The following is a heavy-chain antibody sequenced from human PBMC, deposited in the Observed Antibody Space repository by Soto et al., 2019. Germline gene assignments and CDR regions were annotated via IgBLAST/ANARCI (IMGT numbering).Heavy chain of an antibody. CDR1: GGTFSSSA. CDR2: IMPIFGTA. Sequence: SVKVSCKASGGTFSSSAINWVRQAPGQGLEWIGGIMPIFGTASTAQKFQGRVTITADTSTSTAYMELSSLRSEDTAVYYCARAFTISSDNWLDPWGQGTLVTVSS. J-gene: IGHJ5*02. CDR3: ARAFTISSDNWLDP. V-gene: IGHV1-69*06. D-gene: IGHD6-19*01.